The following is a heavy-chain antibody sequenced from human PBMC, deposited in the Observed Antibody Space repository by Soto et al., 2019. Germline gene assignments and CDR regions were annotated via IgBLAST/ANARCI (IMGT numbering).Heavy chain of an antibody. D-gene: IGHD2-21*02. V-gene: IGHV3-33*01. Sequence: PGGSLRLSCAASGFTFSSYGMHWVRQAPGKGLEWVAVIWYDGSNKYYADSVKGRFTISRDNSKNTLYLQMNSLRAEDTAVYYCARDQVSGDPGRVRSYYGMDVWGQGTTVTVSS. CDR1: GFTFSSYG. CDR2: IWYDGSNK. CDR3: ARDQVSGDPGRVRSYYGMDV. J-gene: IGHJ6*02.